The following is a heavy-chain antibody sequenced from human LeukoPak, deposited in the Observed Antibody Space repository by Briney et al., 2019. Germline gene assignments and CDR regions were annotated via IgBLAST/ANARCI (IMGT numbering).Heavy chain of an antibody. CDR2: INPNSGAT. CDR3: ARYCSSAGCQSYFDY. V-gene: IGHV1-2*02. CDR1: GYTFTGYY. D-gene: IGHD2-2*01. J-gene: IGHJ4*02. Sequence: ASVKVSCKASGYTFTGYYIRWVRQVPGQGLEWMGWINPNSGATNYAQQFQGRVTMTRDTSISTAYMELSRLRSDDTAVYYCARYCSSAGCQSYFDYWGQGTLVTVSS.